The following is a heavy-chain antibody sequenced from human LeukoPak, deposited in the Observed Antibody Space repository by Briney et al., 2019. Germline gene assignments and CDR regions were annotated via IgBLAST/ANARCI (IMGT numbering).Heavy chain of an antibody. CDR1: GFTFGSYG. CDR3: AKAANEWELLAGYFDY. Sequence: GGSLRLSCAASGFTFGSYGMHWVRQAPGKGLEWVTFIRSDGSNKYYADSVKGRFTISRDNSKNTLYLQMNSLRAEDTAVYYCAKAANEWELLAGYFDYWGQGTLVTVSS. V-gene: IGHV3-30*02. CDR2: IRSDGSNK. J-gene: IGHJ4*02. D-gene: IGHD1-26*01.